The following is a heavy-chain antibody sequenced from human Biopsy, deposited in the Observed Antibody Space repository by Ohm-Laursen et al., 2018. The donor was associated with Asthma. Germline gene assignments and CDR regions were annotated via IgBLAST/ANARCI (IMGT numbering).Heavy chain of an antibody. CDR3: ARKIAARGGMGV. J-gene: IGHJ6*02. V-gene: IGHV3-33*01. D-gene: IGHD6-6*01. Sequence: SLRLSCTASGITFSTYGMHWVRQAPGKGLEWVSFIWYDGRKKTYADSVKGRFTISRDNSKNTLYLQMNGLRAEDTAVYYCARKIAARGGMGVWGQGTTVTVSS. CDR2: IWYDGRKK. CDR1: GITFSTYG.